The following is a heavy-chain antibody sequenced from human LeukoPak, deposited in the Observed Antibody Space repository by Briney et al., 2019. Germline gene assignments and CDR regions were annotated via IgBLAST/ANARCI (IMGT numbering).Heavy chain of an antibody. CDR2: IYYSGST. CDR3: AREGAVAGGFDY. CDR1: GGSISSYY. J-gene: IGHJ4*02. V-gene: IGHV4-59*01. Sequence: PSETLSLTCTVSGGSISSYYWSWIRQPPAKGLEWIGYIYYSGSTNYNPSLKSRVTISVDTSKNQFSLKLSSVTAADTAVYYCAREGAVAGGFDYWGQGTLVTVSS. D-gene: IGHD6-19*01.